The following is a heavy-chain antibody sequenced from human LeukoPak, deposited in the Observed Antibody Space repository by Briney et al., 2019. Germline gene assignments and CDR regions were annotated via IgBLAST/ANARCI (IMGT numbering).Heavy chain of an antibody. CDR1: GLTFSSYG. V-gene: IGHV3-30*18. J-gene: IGHJ4*02. D-gene: IGHD6-6*01. Sequence: GGSLRLSCAASGLTFSSYGMHWVRQAPDKGLEWVAVISYDGSSKYYADSVKGRFTISRDNSKNTLYLQMNSLRAEDTAVYYCAKSGGSSAFLDYWGQGTLVTVSS. CDR3: AKSGGSSAFLDY. CDR2: ISYDGSSK.